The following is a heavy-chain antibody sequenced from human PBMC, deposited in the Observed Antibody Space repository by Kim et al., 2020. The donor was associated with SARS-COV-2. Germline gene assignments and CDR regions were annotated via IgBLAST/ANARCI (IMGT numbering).Heavy chain of an antibody. CDR3: TTDLVF. V-gene: IGHV3-15*01. Sequence: DGGTTDYAAPVKGRFTISRDDSKNTLYRQMNSLKTEDTAVYYCTTDLVFWGQGTLVTVSS. J-gene: IGHJ4*02. D-gene: IGHD6-13*01. CDR2: DGGTT.